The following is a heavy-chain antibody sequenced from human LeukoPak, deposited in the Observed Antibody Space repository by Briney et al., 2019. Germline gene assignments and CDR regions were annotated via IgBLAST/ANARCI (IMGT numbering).Heavy chain of an antibody. V-gene: IGHV1-3*03. CDR3: ARENYYRIGRFDRAYLDD. CDR1: GFTFSTYA. J-gene: IGHJ4*02. CDR2: ISTGNGNT. D-gene: IGHD3-10*01. Sequence: GGSLRLSCAASGFTFSTYAIHWVRQAPGQGLEWMGWISTGNGNTRYSKAFQDRVTITRDTSASTVYMDLRGLRSEDMAVYYCARENYYRIGRFDRAYLDDWGQGTLVTVSS.